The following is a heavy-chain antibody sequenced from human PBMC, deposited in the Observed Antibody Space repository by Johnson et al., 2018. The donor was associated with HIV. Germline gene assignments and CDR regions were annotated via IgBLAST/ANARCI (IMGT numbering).Heavy chain of an antibody. CDR2: IGTAGDT. CDR3: ARESPGYAFDI. D-gene: IGHD1-1*01. CDR1: GLTFSSYD. Sequence: VQLVESGGGLVQPGGSLRLSCAASGLTFSSYDMHWVRQATGKGLEWVSAIGTAGDTYYPGSVKGRFTISRENAKNSLYLQMNSLRAGDTAVYYCARESPGYAFDIWGQGTMVTVSS. J-gene: IGHJ3*02. V-gene: IGHV3-13*01.